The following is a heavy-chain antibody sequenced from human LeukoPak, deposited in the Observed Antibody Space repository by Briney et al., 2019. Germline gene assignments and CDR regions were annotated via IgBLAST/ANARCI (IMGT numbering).Heavy chain of an antibody. CDR1: GGSISSGGYY. CDR2: IYYSGST. Sequence: SETLSLTCTVSGGSISSGGYYWSWIRQHPGQGLEWIGYIYYSGSTYYNPSLKSRVTISVDTSKNQFSLKLSSVTAADTAVYYCARDYYDSSGYYSPAFDYWGQGTLVTVSS. J-gene: IGHJ4*02. V-gene: IGHV4-31*03. D-gene: IGHD3-22*01. CDR3: ARDYYDSSGYYSPAFDY.